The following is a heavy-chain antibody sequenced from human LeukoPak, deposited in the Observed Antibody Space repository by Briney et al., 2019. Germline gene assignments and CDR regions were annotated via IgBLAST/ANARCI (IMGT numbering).Heavy chain of an antibody. V-gene: IGHV3-48*02. CDR1: GFTFSNYS. CDR3: ARGGGGNDILTGYAY. CDR2: ISSSSSTI. J-gene: IGHJ4*02. D-gene: IGHD3-9*01. Sequence: GGSLRLSCAASGFTFSNYSMNWVRQAPGKGLEWVSYISSSSSTIYYADSVKGRFTISRDNAKNSLYLQMNSLRDEDTAVYYCARGGGGNDILTGYAYWGQGTLVTVSS.